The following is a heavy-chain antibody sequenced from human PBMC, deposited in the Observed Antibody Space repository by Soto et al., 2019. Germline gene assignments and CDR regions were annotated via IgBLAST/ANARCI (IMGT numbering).Heavy chain of an antibody. Sequence: QVHLVESGGGVVQSGRSLRLSCTTSGFTFGSFVIQWVRQAPGQGLEWVAGIWSDGSKEYYAESVKGRFIVSRDQSKNAAHLHLNRLRVDHTAVYFSVRGSFCDSTTCYNMGWFSPWRHGTPVTVSS. V-gene: IGHV3-33*01. CDR2: IWSDGSKE. J-gene: IGHJ5*02. D-gene: IGHD2-2*02. CDR1: GFTFGSFV. CDR3: VRGSFCDSTTCYNMGWFSP.